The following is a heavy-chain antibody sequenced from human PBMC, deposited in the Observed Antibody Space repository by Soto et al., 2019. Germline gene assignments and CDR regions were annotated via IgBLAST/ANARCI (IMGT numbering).Heavy chain of an antibody. V-gene: IGHV4-59*01. CDR2: IYYSGST. D-gene: IGHD2-2*01. Sequence: ASETLSLTCTVFGGSISSYYWSWIRQPPGKGLEWIGYIYYSGSTNYNPSLKSRVTISVDTSKNQFSLKLSSVTAADTAVYYCAGLLGYCSSTSCYPPTYYYYGMDVWGQGTTVTVSS. J-gene: IGHJ6*02. CDR1: GGSISSYY. CDR3: AGLLGYCSSTSCYPPTYYYYGMDV.